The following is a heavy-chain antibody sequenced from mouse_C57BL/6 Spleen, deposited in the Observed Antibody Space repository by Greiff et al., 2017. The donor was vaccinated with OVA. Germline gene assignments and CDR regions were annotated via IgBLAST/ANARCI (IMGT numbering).Heavy chain of an antibody. V-gene: IGHV1-82*01. J-gene: IGHJ2*01. CDR1: GYAFSSSW. CDR2: IYPGDGDT. Sequence: VQLQQSGPELVKPGASVKISCKASGYAFSSSWMNWVKQRPGTGLEWIGRIYPGDGDTNYNGKFKGKATLTADKSSSTAYMQLSSLTSEDSAVYFCARGPLYYDYDYFDYWGQGTTLTVSS. CDR3: ARGPLYYDYDYFDY. D-gene: IGHD2-4*01.